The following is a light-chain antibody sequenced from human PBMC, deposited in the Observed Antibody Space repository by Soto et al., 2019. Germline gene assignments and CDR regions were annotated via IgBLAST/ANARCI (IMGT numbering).Light chain of an antibody. CDR1: QSVRSY. Sequence: EIVLTQSPATQSLSPGERATLSCRASQSVRSYLAWYQQKPGQAPRVLIYDTSNRATGIPARFSGSGSGTDFTLTISSLEPEDFAVYYCQQRNNWPLLTFGGGTRVEIK. J-gene: IGKJ4*01. CDR3: QQRNNWPLLT. CDR2: DTS. V-gene: IGKV3-11*01.